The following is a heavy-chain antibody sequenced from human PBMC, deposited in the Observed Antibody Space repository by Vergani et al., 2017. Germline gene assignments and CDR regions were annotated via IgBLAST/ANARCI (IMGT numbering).Heavy chain of an antibody. V-gene: IGHV3-7*01. CDR2: IKQDGREK. J-gene: IGHJ4*02. CDR1: GFTFSSYW. Sequence: EVQLVESGGGLVQPGGSLRLSCAASGFTFSSYWMSWVRQAPGKGLEWVANIKQDGREKYYVDSVKGRFTISRDNAKNSLYLQMNSLRAEDTAVYYCARATTMVRGVIRRDFDYWGQGTLVTVSS. D-gene: IGHD3-10*01. CDR3: ARATTMVRGVIRRDFDY.